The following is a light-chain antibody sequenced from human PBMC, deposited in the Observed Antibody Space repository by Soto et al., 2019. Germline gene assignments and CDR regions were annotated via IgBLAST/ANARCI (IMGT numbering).Light chain of an antibody. V-gene: IGLV2-8*01. Sequence: SVLTQPPSASGSPGQSVTISFTGTSSDVGGYNYVSWYQQHPGKAPKLMIYEVSKRPSGVPDRFSGSKSGNTASLTVSGLQPEDEADYYCSSYAGSNKSVFGTGTKVTVL. J-gene: IGLJ1*01. CDR3: SSYAGSNKSV. CDR1: SSDVGGYNY. CDR2: EVS.